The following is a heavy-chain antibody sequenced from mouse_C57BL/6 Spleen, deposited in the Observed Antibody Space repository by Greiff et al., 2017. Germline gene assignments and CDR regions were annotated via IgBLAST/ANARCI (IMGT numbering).Heavy chain of an antibody. D-gene: IGHD4-1*01. V-gene: IGHV3-6*01. CDR1: GYSITSGYY. J-gene: IGHJ4*01. Sequence: EVKLMESGPGLVKPSQSLSLTCSVTGYSITSGYYWNWIRQFPGNKLEWMGYISYDGSNNYNPSLKNRISITRDTSKNQFFLKLNSVTTEDTATYYCARLGPYAMDYWGQVTSVTVSS. CDR2: ISYDGSN. CDR3: ARLGPYAMDY.